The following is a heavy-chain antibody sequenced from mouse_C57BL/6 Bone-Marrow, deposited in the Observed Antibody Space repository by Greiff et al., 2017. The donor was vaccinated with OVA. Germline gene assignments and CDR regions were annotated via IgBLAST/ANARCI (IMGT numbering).Heavy chain of an antibody. Sequence: QVQLQQSGAELMKPGASVKLSCKATGYTFTGYWIEWVKQRPGHGLEWIGEILPGSGSTNYNEKFKGKATLTADTSSNTAYMQLSSLTTEDSAIYYCARVYYYMDYWGQGTSVTVSS. CDR2: ILPGSGST. D-gene: IGHD1-1*01. CDR3: ARVYYYMDY. J-gene: IGHJ4*01. V-gene: IGHV1-9*01. CDR1: GYTFTGYW.